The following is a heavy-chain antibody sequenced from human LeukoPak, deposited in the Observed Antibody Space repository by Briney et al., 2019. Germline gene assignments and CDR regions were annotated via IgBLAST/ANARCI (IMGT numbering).Heavy chain of an antibody. CDR3: ARDRLSEVAGTDY. D-gene: IGHD6-19*01. J-gene: IGHJ4*02. Sequence: ASVKVSCKASGYTFTGYYMHWVRQAPGQGLEWMGWINPNSGGTNYAQKFQGRVTMTRDTSINTAYMELSRLRSDDTAVYYCARDRLSEVAGTDYWGQGTLVTVSS. CDR1: GYTFTGYY. CDR2: INPNSGGT. V-gene: IGHV1-2*02.